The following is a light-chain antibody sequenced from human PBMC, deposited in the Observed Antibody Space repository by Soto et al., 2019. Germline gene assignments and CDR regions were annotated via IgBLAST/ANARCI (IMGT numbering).Light chain of an antibody. V-gene: IGKV1-17*01. J-gene: IGKJ5*01. CDR3: LQHNSYPSIT. CDR2: AAS. Sequence: DIQMTQSPSSLSASVGDRVTITCLASQSISSYLNWYQQKPGKAPKLLIYAASSLQSGVPSRFSGSGSGTEFTLTISSLQPEDFATYYCLQHNSYPSITFGQGTRLEI. CDR1: QSISSY.